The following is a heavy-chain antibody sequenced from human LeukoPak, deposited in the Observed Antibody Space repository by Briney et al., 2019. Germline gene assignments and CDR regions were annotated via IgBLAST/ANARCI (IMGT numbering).Heavy chain of an antibody. CDR1: GGSISSYY. Sequence: SETLSLTCTVSGGSISSYYWSWIRQPAGKGLEWIGRIYTSGSTNYNPSLKSRVTMSVDTSKNQFSLKLSSVTAADTAVYYRARGQGPYYDFWSGYSGYFDYWGQGTLVTVSS. CDR3: ARGQGPYYDFWSGYSGYFDY. CDR2: IYTSGST. J-gene: IGHJ4*02. D-gene: IGHD3-3*01. V-gene: IGHV4-4*07.